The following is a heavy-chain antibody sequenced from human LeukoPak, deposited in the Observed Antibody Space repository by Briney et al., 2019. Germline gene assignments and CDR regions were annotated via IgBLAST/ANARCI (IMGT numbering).Heavy chain of an antibody. Sequence: VGSLRLSCAASGFAFSSYAKSWVRQAPGKGLEWISAISGSGGSTYYADSVKGRFTISRDNSKNTLYLQMNSLRAEDTAVYYCAKGHDSSGYYPYWYFDLWGRGTLVTVSS. D-gene: IGHD3-22*01. CDR1: GFAFSSYA. J-gene: IGHJ2*01. CDR2: ISGSGGST. CDR3: AKGHDSSGYYPYWYFDL. V-gene: IGHV3-23*01.